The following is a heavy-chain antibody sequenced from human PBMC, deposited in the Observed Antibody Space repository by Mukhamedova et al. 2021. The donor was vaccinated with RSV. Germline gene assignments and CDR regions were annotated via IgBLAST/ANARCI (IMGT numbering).Heavy chain of an antibody. CDR2: INAANGVT. D-gene: IGHD1-26*01. J-gene: IGHJ4*02. CDR3: ARYSKSYYTFDH. V-gene: IGHV1-3*01. Sequence: INAANGVTKYSQNFQGRLTFTTDTSANTAFMELRSLTSEDTAVFYCARYSKSYYTFDHWGQGTLITVST.